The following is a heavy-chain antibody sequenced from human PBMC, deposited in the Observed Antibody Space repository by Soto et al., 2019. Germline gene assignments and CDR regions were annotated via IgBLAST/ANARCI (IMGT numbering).Heavy chain of an antibody. CDR2: INPDNGNT. D-gene: IGHD2-15*01. Sequence: ASVKVSCKASGYSLSTYAMHWVRQAPGQRLEWMGWINPDNGNTKSSQKFQDRVIITRDTSASTAYMDLSSLRSEDTAVYYCARGIATGQLDPWGQGTLVTVSS. CDR1: GYSLSTYA. V-gene: IGHV1-3*01. J-gene: IGHJ5*02. CDR3: ARGIATGQLDP.